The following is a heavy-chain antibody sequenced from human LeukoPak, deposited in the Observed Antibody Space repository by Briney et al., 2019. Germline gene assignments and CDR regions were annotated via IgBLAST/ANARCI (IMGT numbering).Heavy chain of an antibody. D-gene: IGHD4-23*01. CDR1: GYTFTSYG. CDR2: ISAYNGNT. J-gene: IGHJ6*03. Sequence: ASVKVSCKASGYTFTSYGISWVRQAPGQGLEWMGWISAYNGNTNYAQKHQGRVTMTTDTSTSTAYMELRSLRSDDTAVYYCARVRLRGLYYYYYMDVWGKGTTVTVSS. CDR3: ARVRLRGLYYYYYMDV. V-gene: IGHV1-18*01.